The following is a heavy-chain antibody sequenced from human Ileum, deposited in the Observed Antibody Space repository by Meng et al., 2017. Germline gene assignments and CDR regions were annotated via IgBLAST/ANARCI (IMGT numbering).Heavy chain of an antibody. J-gene: IGHJ4*02. D-gene: IGHD5-18*01. Sequence: SETLSLTCNVSGGSIRSRNYYWGWIRQPPGKGLEWIGSLYYSGTYYNASLKSRVTISVDTSKNQLSLEVSSVTAADTAVYFCANSRYIYGYEYYFDSWGQGTLVTVSS. CDR2: LYYSGT. CDR1: GGSIRSRNYY. CDR3: ANSRYIYGYEYYFDS. V-gene: IGHV4-39*07.